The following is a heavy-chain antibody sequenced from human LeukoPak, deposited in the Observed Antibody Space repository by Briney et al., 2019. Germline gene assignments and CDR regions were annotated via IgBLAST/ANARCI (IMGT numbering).Heavy chain of an antibody. D-gene: IGHD3-10*01. CDR2: ISSSSSYI. CDR1: GFTFSSYS. V-gene: IGHV3-21*01. CDR3: ARDPTNYGSGSYYGDY. Sequence: GGSLRLSCAASGFTFSSYSMNWVRQAPGKGLEWVSSISSSSSYIYYADSVKGRFTISRDNAKNSLYLQMNSLRAEDTAAYYCARDPTNYGSGSYYGDYWGQGTLVTVSS. J-gene: IGHJ4*02.